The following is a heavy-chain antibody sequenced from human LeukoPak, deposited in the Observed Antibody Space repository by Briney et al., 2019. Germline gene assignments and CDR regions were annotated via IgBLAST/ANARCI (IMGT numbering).Heavy chain of an antibody. J-gene: IGHJ3*02. D-gene: IGHD2-21*02. CDR1: GFTFSSYW. CDR2: IKRDGSEK. CDR3: ARAPGACGGDCYWGLDAFDI. V-gene: IGHV3-7*01. Sequence: GGSLRLSCAASGFTFSSYWMSWVRQAPGKGLEWVANIKRDGSEKYYVDSVKGRFTVSRDNAKNSLYLQMNSLRAEDTAVYYCARAPGACGGDCYWGLDAFDIWGQGTMVTVSS.